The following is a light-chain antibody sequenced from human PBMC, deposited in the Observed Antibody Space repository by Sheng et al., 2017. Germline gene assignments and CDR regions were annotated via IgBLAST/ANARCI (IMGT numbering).Light chain of an antibody. CDR1: QSVSSDY. CDR3: QEYGSSPQVT. CDR2: HAS. J-gene: IGKJ4*01. V-gene: IGKV3-20*01. Sequence: EIVLTQSPGTLSLSPGERATLSCRASQSVSSDYLAWYQQKPGQAPRLLIYHASRRATGIPDRFSGSGSGADFTLTIYRLEPEDFAVYYCQEYGSSPQVTFGGGTKVEIK.